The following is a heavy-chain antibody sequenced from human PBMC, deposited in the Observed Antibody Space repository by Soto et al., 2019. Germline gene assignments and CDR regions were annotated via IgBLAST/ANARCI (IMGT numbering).Heavy chain of an antibody. V-gene: IGHV4-59*01. J-gene: IGHJ4*02. Sequence: SETLSLTCTVSGGSISSYYWSWIRQPPGKGLEWIGYIYYSGGTNYNPSVKSRVTISVDTSKNQVSLKLSSVTAADTAVYYCARGRRLGGNSQIFDHWGQGTLVTVSS. D-gene: IGHD2-21*02. CDR2: IYYSGGT. CDR3: ARGRRLGGNSQIFDH. CDR1: GGSISSYY.